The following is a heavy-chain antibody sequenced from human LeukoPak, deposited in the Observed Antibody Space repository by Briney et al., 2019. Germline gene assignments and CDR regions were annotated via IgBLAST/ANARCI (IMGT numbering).Heavy chain of an antibody. CDR1: GYSFTSYA. D-gene: IGHD3-22*01. Sequence: ASVKVSCKASGYSFTSYAMHWVRQAPGQRLEWMGWVNAGNGNTKYSQKFQGRVTMTRDTSTSTVYMELSSLRSEDTAVYYCARDGPGGYYDSSGSDAFDIWGQGTMVTVSS. V-gene: IGHV1-3*01. CDR3: ARDGPGGYYDSSGSDAFDI. J-gene: IGHJ3*02. CDR2: VNAGNGNT.